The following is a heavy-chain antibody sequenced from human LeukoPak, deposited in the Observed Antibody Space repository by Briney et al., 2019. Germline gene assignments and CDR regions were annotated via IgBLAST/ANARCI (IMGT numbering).Heavy chain of an antibody. D-gene: IGHD3-22*01. J-gene: IGHJ4*02. Sequence: PSETLSLTCTVSGGSISSSSYYWGWIRQPPGKGLEWIGSIYYSGSTYYNPSLKSRVTISVDTSKNQFSLKLSSVTAADTAVYYCARHRRDSGYIWGQGTLVTVSS. CDR2: IYYSGST. CDR1: GGSISSSSYY. V-gene: IGHV4-39*01. CDR3: ARHRRDSGYI.